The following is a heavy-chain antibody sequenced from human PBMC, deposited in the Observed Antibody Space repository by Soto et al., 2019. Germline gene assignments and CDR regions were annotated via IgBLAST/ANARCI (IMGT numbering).Heavy chain of an antibody. V-gene: IGHV5-51*01. CDR1: GYKFYTYW. Sequence: GEALKISCQGSGYKFYTYWIGWVRQMPGRGLEWIGIIYCGDSDTRYSPSFQGQVTFSADTSISTAYLQWSSLKASDTAMYYCARRVYFGPGSYYYDYWGQGTLVTVSS. CDR2: IYCGDSDT. D-gene: IGHD3-10*01. CDR3: ARRVYFGPGSYYYDY. J-gene: IGHJ4*02.